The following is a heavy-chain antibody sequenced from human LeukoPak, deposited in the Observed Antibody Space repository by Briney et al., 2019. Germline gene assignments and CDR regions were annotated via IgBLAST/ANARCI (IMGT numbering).Heavy chain of an antibody. CDR3: ARGGVAAPPAVY. CDR2: IKQDGSEK. CDR1: GFTFSSYG. J-gene: IGHJ4*02. D-gene: IGHD6-6*01. V-gene: IGHV3-7*01. Sequence: PGRSLRLSCAASGFTFSSYGMHWVRQAPGKGLEWVANIKQDGSEKYYVDSVKGRFTISRDNAKNSLYLQMNSLRAEDTAVYYCARGGVAAPPAVYWGQGTLVTVSS.